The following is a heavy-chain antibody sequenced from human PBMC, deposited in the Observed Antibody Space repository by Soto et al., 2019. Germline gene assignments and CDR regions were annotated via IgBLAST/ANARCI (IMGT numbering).Heavy chain of an antibody. V-gene: IGHV4-59*01. D-gene: IGHD5-12*01. CDR3: ARVWGGYDKIFDY. CDR1: EGSMSSYY. CDR2: ILFSGSY. J-gene: IGHJ4*02. Sequence: PSETLTLTCTFSEGSMSSYYWNWIRQPPGKGLDSVRSILFSGSYNYYPSRRKRGTISVDTSKNQFSLKLSSVTATDTAVYHCARVWGGYDKIFDYWGQGTMVTVSS.